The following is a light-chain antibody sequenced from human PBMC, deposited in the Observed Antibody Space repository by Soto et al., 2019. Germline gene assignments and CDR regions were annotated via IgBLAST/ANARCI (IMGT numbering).Light chain of an antibody. Sequence: VMAQTPLSLSVAPGQPASISCKSSQILLHITGETFLFWCLQKPGQSPQLLIYEVSTRVSGVPDRFSGSGSGTDFTLEISRVETDDVGIYYCMQSTQLPPTFGQGTRLEN. CDR1: QILLHITGETF. V-gene: IGKV2D-29*02. J-gene: IGKJ5*01. CDR2: EVS. CDR3: MQSTQLPPT.